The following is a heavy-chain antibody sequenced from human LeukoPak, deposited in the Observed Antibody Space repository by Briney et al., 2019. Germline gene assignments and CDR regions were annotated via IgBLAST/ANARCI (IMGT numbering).Heavy chain of an antibody. Sequence: NPSETLSLTCTVSGGSISSSRYYWGWIRQPPGKGLEWIGSIYYSGSTYYNPSLKSRVTISVDTSKNQFSLKLRSVTAADTAVYYCAKDPRRGYSYGKFDPWGQGTLVTVSS. CDR1: GGSISSSRYY. CDR3: AKDPRRGYSYGKFDP. J-gene: IGHJ5*02. D-gene: IGHD5-18*01. CDR2: IYYSGST. V-gene: IGHV4-39*07.